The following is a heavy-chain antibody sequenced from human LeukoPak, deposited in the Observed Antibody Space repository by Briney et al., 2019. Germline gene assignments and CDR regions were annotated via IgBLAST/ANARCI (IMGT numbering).Heavy chain of an antibody. CDR2: INPSGGST. V-gene: IGHV1-46*01. Sequence: GASVKVSCKASGYTFTSYYMHWVRQAPGQGLEWMGIINPSGGSTSYAQKFQGRVTMTRDMSTSTVYMELSSLRSEDTAVYYCARDTCSGGSCYPYYFDYWGQGTLVTVSS. CDR1: GYTFTSYY. CDR3: ARDTCSGGSCYPYYFDY. J-gene: IGHJ4*02. D-gene: IGHD2-15*01.